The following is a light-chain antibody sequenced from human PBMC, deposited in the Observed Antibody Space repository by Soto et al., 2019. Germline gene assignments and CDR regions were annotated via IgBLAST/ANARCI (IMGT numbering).Light chain of an antibody. CDR2: AAS. Sequence: TQMTQSPLSVSASVLGKIIITCLASRDVGSDVSWYQQKPGQAPKLVIYAASNLYTGVPSRFSGRRSGTEFTLTISSLQPEDFASYYCLQDYGDSWTFGQGTKVDIK. V-gene: IGKV1-6*01. CDR3: LQDYGDSWT. J-gene: IGKJ1*01. CDR1: RDVGSD.